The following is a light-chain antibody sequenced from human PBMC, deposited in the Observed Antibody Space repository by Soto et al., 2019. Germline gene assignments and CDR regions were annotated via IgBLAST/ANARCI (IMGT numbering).Light chain of an antibody. Sequence: SYELTQPPSVSVAPGQTARITCGGNNIGGKSVHWYQQKTGQAPVLVVYDDSDRPSGIPDRFSGSSSGDTATLTIRRVEAGDEADYYCHVWDSSSDHYVFGSGPTVTVL. CDR3: HVWDSSSDHYV. CDR1: NIGGKS. CDR2: DDS. V-gene: IGLV3-21*02. J-gene: IGLJ1*01.